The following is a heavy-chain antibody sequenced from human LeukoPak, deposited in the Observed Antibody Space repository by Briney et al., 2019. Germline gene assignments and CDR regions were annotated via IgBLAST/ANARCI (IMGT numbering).Heavy chain of an antibody. D-gene: IGHD5-12*01. CDR1: GGSISSSSYY. J-gene: IGHJ4*02. CDR3: AREKIGWLQSPAYFDY. CDR2: IYYSGST. V-gene: IGHV4-39*07. Sequence: PSETLSLACTVSGGSISSSSYYWGWIRQPPGKGLEWIGSIYYSGSTNYNPSLKSRVTISVDTSKNQFSLKLSSVTAADTAVYYCAREKIGWLQSPAYFDYWGQGTLVTVSS.